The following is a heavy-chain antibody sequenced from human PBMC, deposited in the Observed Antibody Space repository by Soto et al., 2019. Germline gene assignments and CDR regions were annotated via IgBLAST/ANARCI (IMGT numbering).Heavy chain of an antibody. V-gene: IGHV3-74*01. CDR1: GFTFSSYW. Sequence: EVQLVESGGGLVQPGGSRRLSCAASGFTFSSYWMHWVRQAPGKGLVWVSRINTDGSSTSYADSVKGRFTISRDNAENTLYLQMNSMTAEDTAVYYCARGETRHSSLSVYWGKGTLVTVAS. CDR3: ARGETRHSSLSVY. J-gene: IGHJ4*02. CDR2: INTDGSST. D-gene: IGHD3-22*01.